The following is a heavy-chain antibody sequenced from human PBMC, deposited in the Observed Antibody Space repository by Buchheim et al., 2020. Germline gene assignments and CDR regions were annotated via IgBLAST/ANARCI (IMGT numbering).Heavy chain of an antibody. D-gene: IGHD1-26*01. J-gene: IGHJ4*02. V-gene: IGHV3-48*03. CDR3: ARGSYSGSYLFDY. Sequence: EVQLVESGGGLVQPGGSLRLSCAASEFTFSNYEMNWVRQAPGKGLEWVLYISSSSGTIYYADSVKGRFTISRDNAKNSLYLQMNSLRGEDTAVYYCARGSYSGSYLFDYWGQGTL. CDR1: EFTFSNYE. CDR2: ISSSSGTI.